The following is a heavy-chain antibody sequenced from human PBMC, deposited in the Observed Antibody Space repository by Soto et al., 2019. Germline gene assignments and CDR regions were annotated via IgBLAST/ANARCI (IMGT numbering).Heavy chain of an antibody. J-gene: IGHJ3*02. V-gene: IGHV1-3*04. CDR3: ARDPWGGAVDAFDI. D-gene: IGHD3-10*01. CDR1: GYNVTTYA. Sequence: QVQFVQSGAEVKKPGASVKVSCKASGYNVTTYAIHWVRQAPGQRLEWMGWINTGKGNTKYSQKFQGRVTITRDTSASTAYMDLSSLRSGDTAVYYCARDPWGGAVDAFDIWGQGTMVTVSS. CDR2: INTGKGNT.